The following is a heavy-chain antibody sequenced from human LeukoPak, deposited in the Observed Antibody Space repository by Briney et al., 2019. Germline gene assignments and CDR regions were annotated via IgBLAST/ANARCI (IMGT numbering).Heavy chain of an antibody. D-gene: IGHD6-19*01. CDR1: GDSVSSNSAA. V-gene: IGHV6-1*01. CDR2: TCYRSKWYN. J-gene: IGHJ5*02. CDR3: AREIGYSSGWALDP. Sequence: SQTLSLTCAISGDSVSSNSAAWNWIRQSPSRGLEWLGRTCYRSKWYNDYAVSVKSRITINPDTSKNQFSLQLNSVAPEDTAVYYCAREIGYSSGWALDPWGQGTLVTVSS.